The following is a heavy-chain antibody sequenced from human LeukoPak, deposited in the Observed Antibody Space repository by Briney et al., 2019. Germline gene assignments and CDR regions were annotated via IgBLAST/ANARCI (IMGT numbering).Heavy chain of an antibody. J-gene: IGHJ4*02. CDR1: GFTFSSNE. V-gene: IGHV3-48*03. CDR3: AKDSLDY. CDR2: ISSSGGTM. Sequence: PGESLRLSCAASGFTFSSNEMNWVRQAPGKGLEWVSYISSSGGTMFYADSVKGRFTISRDNAKNSVYLQMNSLRAEDTAVYYYAKDSLDYWGQGTLVTVSS.